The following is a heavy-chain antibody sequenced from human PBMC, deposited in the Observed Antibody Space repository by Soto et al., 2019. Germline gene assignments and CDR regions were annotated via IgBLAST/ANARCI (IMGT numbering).Heavy chain of an antibody. J-gene: IGHJ4*02. V-gene: IGHV3-15*07. CDR3: TTPGPNYYDNSGYYWPFDY. CDR2: IKSKSEGGTP. Sequence: GGSLRLSCAASGFTFTNAWMNWVRQAPGKGLEWVGLIKSKSEGGTPDYAAPVKGRFTISRDDSRNTLYLQMNSLRTEDTAVYYCTTPGPNYYDNSGYYWPFDYWGQGA. D-gene: IGHD3-22*01. CDR1: GFTFTNAW.